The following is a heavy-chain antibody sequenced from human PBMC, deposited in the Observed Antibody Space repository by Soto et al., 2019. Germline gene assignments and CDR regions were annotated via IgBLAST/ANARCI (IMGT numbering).Heavy chain of an antibody. CDR3: HGYGY. V-gene: IGHV3-53*01. Sequence: GGSLRLSCTASGITFSRHSMHWVRQAPGRGLEWVSVIYNAGTTYYADSVKGRFTISRDNSKNTLYLQMNSLRAEDTAVYYCHGYGYWGQGTLVTVSS. J-gene: IGHJ4*02. CDR2: IYNAGTT. D-gene: IGHD5-12*01. CDR1: GITFSRHS.